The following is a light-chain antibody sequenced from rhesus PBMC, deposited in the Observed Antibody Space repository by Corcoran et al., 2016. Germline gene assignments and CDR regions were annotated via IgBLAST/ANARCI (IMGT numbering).Light chain of an antibody. V-gene: IGLV2-19*02. CDR3: SSYSGGGAFI. J-gene: IGLJ1*01. CDR2: EVN. CDR1: SSDIGFYHT. Sequence: QAAPTQSPSVYGSGGQSVTISCNGTSSDIGFYHTVSWYQQHPGKAPKVMIYEVNKRPSGVSDRFSGSKSGNTASLTISGLQAEDEADYYCSSYSGGGAFIFGPGTRLTVL.